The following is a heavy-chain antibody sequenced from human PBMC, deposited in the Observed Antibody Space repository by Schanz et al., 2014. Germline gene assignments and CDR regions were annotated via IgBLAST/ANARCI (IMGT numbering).Heavy chain of an antibody. Sequence: EVKLLESGGTLVRPGGSLRLSCAASGFTFSTYAMAWVHQAPGKGLEWISSINTGGDSTYYADSVKGRFTISRDNSRDTVYLQMSSLRADDTAMYYCARIGGSVFDYWAQGTLVTVSS. D-gene: IGHD3-10*01. V-gene: IGHV3-23*01. J-gene: IGHJ4*02. CDR3: ARIGGSVFDY. CDR2: INTGGDST. CDR1: GFTFSTYA.